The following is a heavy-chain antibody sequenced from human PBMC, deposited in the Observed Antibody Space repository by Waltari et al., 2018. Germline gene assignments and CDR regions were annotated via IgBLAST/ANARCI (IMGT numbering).Heavy chain of an antibody. V-gene: IGHV3-53*01. CDR3: AKDRSYGHSLAN. J-gene: IGHJ4*02. CDR1: EFSVSCSY. CDR2: IHAGGNT. D-gene: IGHD4-17*01. Sequence: EVLLMESGGGLLQRGGSLRLSCAASEFSVSCSYMNWVRQAPGRGLEWVSGIHAGGNTYYADSVQGRFTISRDNSKNTLYLQMNSLRAEDTAVYYCAKDRSYGHSLANWGQGTLVTVSS.